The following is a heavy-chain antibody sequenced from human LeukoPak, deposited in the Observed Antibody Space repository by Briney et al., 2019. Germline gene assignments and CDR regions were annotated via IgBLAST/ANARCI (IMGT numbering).Heavy chain of an antibody. J-gene: IGHJ4*02. CDR1: GYSFTSYW. CDR2: IYPGDSDT. Sequence: GESLKISCKGSGYSFTSYWIGWVRQMPGKGLEWMGIIYPGDSDTRYSPSFQGQVTISADKSISTDYLQWSSLKAADTAMYYCADAWYYDFWSGFPKAGFDYWGEGALVTVSS. CDR3: ADAWYYDFWSGFPKAGFDY. V-gene: IGHV5-51*01. D-gene: IGHD3-3*01.